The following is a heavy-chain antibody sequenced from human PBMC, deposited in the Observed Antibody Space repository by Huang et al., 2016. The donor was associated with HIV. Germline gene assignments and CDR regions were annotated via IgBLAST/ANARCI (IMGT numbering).Heavy chain of an antibody. CDR3: ALKGDSSGWEYFRH. CDR2: ISYDGSNK. CDR1: GFIFSNYG. J-gene: IGHJ1*01. V-gene: IGHV3-30*03. Sequence: QVQLVESGGGVVEPGRSLRLSCAASGFIFSNYGMHWGRQAPGKGLEWVALISYDGSNKYYTDSGKGRFAISRDNSKNTLYLQMNSLRAEDTAVYYCALKGDSSGWEYFRHWGQGTLVTVSS. D-gene: IGHD6-19*01.